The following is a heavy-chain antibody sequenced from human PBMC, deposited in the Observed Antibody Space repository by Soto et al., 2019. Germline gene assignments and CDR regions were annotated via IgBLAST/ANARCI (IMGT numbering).Heavy chain of an antibody. CDR1: GGSFSGYY. J-gene: IGHJ4*02. D-gene: IGHD3-22*01. V-gene: IGHV4-34*01. CDR2: INHSGST. CDR3: ARAWYYYDSSGYYPNTYYFDY. Sequence: SETLSLTCAVYGGSFSGYYWSWIRQPPGKGLEWIGEINHSGSTNYNPSLKSRVTISVDTSKNQFSLKLSSVTAADTAVYYCARAWYYYDSSGYYPNTYYFDYWGQGTLVTVSS.